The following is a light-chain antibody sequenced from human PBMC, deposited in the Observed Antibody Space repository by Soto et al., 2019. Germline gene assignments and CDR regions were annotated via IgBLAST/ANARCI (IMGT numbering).Light chain of an antibody. CDR1: SSNIGAGYD. CDR2: GNN. CDR3: QSYDSSLSGLV. J-gene: IGLJ2*01. Sequence: QSVLTQPPSVSGAPGQRVTISCTGTSSNIGAGYDVHWYQQLPGTTPKLLIYGNNNRPSGVPDRFSASRSGTSASLAITGLRAEDEADYYCQSYDSSLSGLVFGGGTKLTVL. V-gene: IGLV1-40*01.